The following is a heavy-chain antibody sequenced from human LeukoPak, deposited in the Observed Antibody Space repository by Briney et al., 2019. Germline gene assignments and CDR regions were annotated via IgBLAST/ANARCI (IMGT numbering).Heavy chain of an antibody. Sequence: GGSLRLSCAASGFTFDDYAMHWVRQAPGKGLEWVSGISWNSGSIAYADSVKGRFTISRDNAKNSLYLQMNSLRVEETAMYYCARSGAPYIFDIWGQGTMVIVSS. CDR1: GFTFDDYA. CDR2: ISWNSGSI. CDR3: ARSGAPYIFDI. J-gene: IGHJ3*02. V-gene: IGHV3-9*01. D-gene: IGHD1-26*01.